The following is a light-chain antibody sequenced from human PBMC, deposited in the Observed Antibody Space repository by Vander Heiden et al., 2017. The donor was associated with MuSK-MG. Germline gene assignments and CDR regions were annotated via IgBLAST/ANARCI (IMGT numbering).Light chain of an antibody. Sequence: QAALFQPASVSGSPGPSITISCTGTNSNVDAFNYVSWYQQHPGKAPKLVMFDFSDRPTGVSSRFSGSRSGNTASLTISGLQTEDEADYYCSSYTRSRLFVFGRGTKLTVL. CDR3: SSYTRSRLFV. J-gene: IGLJ2*01. V-gene: IGLV2-14*03. CDR2: DFS. CDR1: NSNVDAFNY.